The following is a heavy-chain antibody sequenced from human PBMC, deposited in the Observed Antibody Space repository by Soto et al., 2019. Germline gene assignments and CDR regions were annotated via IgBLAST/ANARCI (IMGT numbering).Heavy chain of an antibody. J-gene: IGHJ3*02. CDR1: GFTFSSYW. D-gene: IGHD3-16*01. CDR2: IKQDGSEK. CDR3: AREGRWGGVMVNVAFET. Sequence: GGSLRLSCAASGFTFSSYWMSWVRQAPGKGLEWVANIKQDGSEKYYVDSVKGRFTISRDNAKNSLYLQMNSLRAEDTAVYYCAREGRWGGVMVNVAFETGGQGKRLPFSS. V-gene: IGHV3-7*01.